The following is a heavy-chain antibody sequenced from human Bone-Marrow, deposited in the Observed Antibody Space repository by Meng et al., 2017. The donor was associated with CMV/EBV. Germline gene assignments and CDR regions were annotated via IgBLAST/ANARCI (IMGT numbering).Heavy chain of an antibody. CDR1: GYSISSGYY. CDR2: IYHSGST. J-gene: IGHJ4*02. D-gene: IGHD2-2*03. CDR3: ARGAISQGWID. Sequence: SETLSLTCTVSGYSISSGYYWGWIRQPSGKGLEWIGSIYHSGSTYYNPSLKSRVTISVDTSKNQFSLKLSSVTAADTAAYYCARGAISQGWIDWGQGTLVTVSS. V-gene: IGHV4-38-2*02.